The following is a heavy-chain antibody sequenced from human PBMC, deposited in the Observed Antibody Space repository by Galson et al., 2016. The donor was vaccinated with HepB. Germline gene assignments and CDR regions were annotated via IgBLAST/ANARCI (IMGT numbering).Heavy chain of an antibody. CDR1: GDSVSSNSAT. V-gene: IGHV6-1*01. CDR2: TYYRSKWYN. CDR3: AKPLSNDILRGSGLHV. Sequence: CAISGDSVSSNSATWDWIRQSPSRGLEWLGRTYYRSKWYNDYAVSVKSRVTINPDTSKNQFSLQLNSVTPEDTAVYFCAKPLSNDILRGSGLHVWGRGTTVTVSS. D-gene: IGHD2-8*01. J-gene: IGHJ6*02.